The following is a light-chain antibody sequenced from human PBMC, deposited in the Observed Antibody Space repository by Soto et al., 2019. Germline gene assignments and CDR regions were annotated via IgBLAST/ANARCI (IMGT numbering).Light chain of an antibody. J-gene: IGKJ1*01. CDR1: QSIGVW. CDR2: DAS. Sequence: DIQMTQSPSTLSSSVGDRVTITCRASQSIGVWLAWYQQKPGRAPKLLIYDASTLQRGVPSRFSGSGSGTGFTLNISSLQPEDFATYYCQQYDISSGTFGQGTKVDIK. CDR3: QQYDISSGT. V-gene: IGKV1-5*01.